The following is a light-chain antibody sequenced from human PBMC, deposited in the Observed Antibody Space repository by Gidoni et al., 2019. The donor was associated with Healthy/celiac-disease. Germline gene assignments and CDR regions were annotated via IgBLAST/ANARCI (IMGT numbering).Light chain of an antibody. CDR1: QSISSY. Sequence: DIQMTQSPSSLSASVGDRATITCRASQSISSYLNWYQQKPGKAPKILINAASSLQSGVPSRFSGSGSGTDFTLTISSLQPEDFATYYCQQSYSTPYTFGQGTKLEIK. J-gene: IGKJ2*01. V-gene: IGKV1-39*01. CDR3: QQSYSTPYT. CDR2: AAS.